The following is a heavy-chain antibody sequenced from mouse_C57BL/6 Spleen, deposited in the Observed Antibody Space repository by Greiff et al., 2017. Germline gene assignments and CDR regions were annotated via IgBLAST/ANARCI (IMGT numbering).Heavy chain of an antibody. CDR3: TRGRGSPWFAY. Sequence: EVQRVESGGGLVQPGGSMKLSCAASGFTFSDAWMDWVRQSPEKGLEWVAEIRNKANNHATYYAESVKGRFTISRDDSKSSVYLQMNSLRAEDTGIYYCTRGRGSPWFAYWGQGTLVTVSA. CDR1: GFTFSDAW. V-gene: IGHV6-6*01. J-gene: IGHJ3*01. CDR2: IRNKANNHAT.